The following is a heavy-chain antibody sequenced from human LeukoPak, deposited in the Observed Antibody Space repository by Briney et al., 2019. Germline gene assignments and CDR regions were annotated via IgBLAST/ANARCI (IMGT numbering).Heavy chain of an antibody. CDR2: IIPILGIA. V-gene: IGHV1-69*04. CDR1: GGTFSSYA. Sequence: ASVKVSCKASGGTFSSYAISWVRQAPGQGLEWMGRIIPILGIANCTQKFQGRVTITADKSTSTAYMELSSLRSEDTAVYYCARDRLVVVVAAWWFDPWGQGTLVTVSS. CDR3: ARDRLVVVVAAWWFDP. J-gene: IGHJ5*02. D-gene: IGHD2-15*01.